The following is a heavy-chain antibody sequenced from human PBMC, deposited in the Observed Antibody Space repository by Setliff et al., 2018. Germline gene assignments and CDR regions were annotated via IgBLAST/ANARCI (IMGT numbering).Heavy chain of an antibody. CDR3: GRDPLTTNRRRAFDI. CDR2: IYYSGST. V-gene: IGHV4-31*03. Sequence: PSETLSLTCTVSGGSISSGGYYWSWIRQHPGKGLEWIGYIYYSGSTYYNPSLKSRVTISVDTSKNQFSLKLSSVTAADTAVYYCGRDPLTTNRRRAFDIWGQGTMVTVSS. J-gene: IGHJ3*02. D-gene: IGHD4-17*01. CDR1: GGSISSGGYY.